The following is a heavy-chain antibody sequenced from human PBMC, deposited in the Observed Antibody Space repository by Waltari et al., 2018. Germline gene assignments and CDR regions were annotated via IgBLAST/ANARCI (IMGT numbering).Heavy chain of an antibody. D-gene: IGHD1-26*01. V-gene: IGHV3-30*18. CDR3: AKDLLGATAY. CDR1: GFTFSSYG. Sequence: QVQLVESGGGVVQPGRSLRLSCAASGFTFSSYGMHWVRQAPGKGLEWVAVISYDGSKKYYADSVKGRFTISRDNSKNTLYLQMNSLRAEDTAVYYCAKDLLGATAYWGQGTLVTVSS. J-gene: IGHJ4*02. CDR2: ISYDGSKK.